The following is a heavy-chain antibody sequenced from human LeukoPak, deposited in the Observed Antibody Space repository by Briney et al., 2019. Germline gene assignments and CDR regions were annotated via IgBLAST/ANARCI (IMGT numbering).Heavy chain of an antibody. Sequence: ASVKVSCKVSGYTLTELSMHWVRQAPGKGLEWMGGFDPEDGETIYAQKFQGRVTMTEDTSTDTAYMELSSLRSEDTAVYYCATAPKDIEQWLDFDYWGQGTLVTVSS. CDR3: ATAPKDIEQWLDFDY. J-gene: IGHJ4*02. CDR2: FDPEDGET. V-gene: IGHV1-24*01. CDR1: GYTLTELS. D-gene: IGHD6-19*01.